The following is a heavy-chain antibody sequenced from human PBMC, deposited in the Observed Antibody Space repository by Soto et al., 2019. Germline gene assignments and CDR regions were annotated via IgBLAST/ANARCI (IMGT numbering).Heavy chain of an antibody. CDR2: INPTDGST. CDR3: ARDPRGTASRFDY. CDR1: GYTFTDYY. Sequence: QVQLVQSGAEVKKPGASVKVSCTASGYTFTDYYIHWVRQAPGQGLEWMGIINPTDGSTSYPQKFQDRVTMTRDTSTSSVYMELSSLTSEYTAIYYCARDPRGTASRFDYWGQGTLVTVSS. J-gene: IGHJ4*02. D-gene: IGHD3-16*01. V-gene: IGHV1-46*01.